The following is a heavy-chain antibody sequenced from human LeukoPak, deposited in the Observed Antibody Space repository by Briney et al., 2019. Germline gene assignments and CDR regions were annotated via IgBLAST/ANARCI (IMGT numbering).Heavy chain of an antibody. CDR2: ISAYNGNK. D-gene: IGHD3-22*01. J-gene: IGHJ4*02. CDR1: GYTFTSYG. CDR3: ARGGTYYYDSSGYYEALDY. V-gene: IGHV1-18*01. Sequence: ASVKVSCKASGYTFTSYGISWVRQAPGQGLEWMGWISAYNGNKNYAQKHQGRVSMTTDTSTSTAYMELRSLRSDDTAVYYCARGGTYYYDSSGYYEALDYWGQGTLVTVSS.